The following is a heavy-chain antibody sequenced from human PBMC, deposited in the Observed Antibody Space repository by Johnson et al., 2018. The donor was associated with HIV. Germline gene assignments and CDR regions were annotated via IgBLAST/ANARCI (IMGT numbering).Heavy chain of an antibody. D-gene: IGHD6-13*01. Sequence: QVQLVESGGGVVQPGRSLRLSCAASGFTFSSYAMHWVRQAPGKGLEWVAVISYDGSNKYYADSVKGRFTISRDNSKNTLYLQMNSLRAEDTAVYYCARGVYSIKDRGAFDIWGQGTMVTVSS. CDR1: GFTFSSYA. CDR3: ARGVYSIKDRGAFDI. J-gene: IGHJ3*02. CDR2: ISYDGSNK. V-gene: IGHV3-30*04.